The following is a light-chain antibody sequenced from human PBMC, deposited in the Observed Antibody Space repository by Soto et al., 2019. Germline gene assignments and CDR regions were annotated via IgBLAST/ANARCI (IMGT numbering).Light chain of an antibody. J-gene: IGKJ1*01. V-gene: IGKV1-9*01. CDR3: KQFDSYPPT. CDR1: QGITKY. Sequence: DIQLTQSPSFVSASLGDRVTITCRATQGITKYLAWFQQRPGKPPNLLIYAASTLQNGVPSRFSGSGSGTEFSLTISSLQAEDFATYYCKQFDSYPPTLGQGTKVDIK. CDR2: AAS.